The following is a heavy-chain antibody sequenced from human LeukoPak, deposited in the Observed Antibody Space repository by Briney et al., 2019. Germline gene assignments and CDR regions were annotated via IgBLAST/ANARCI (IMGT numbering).Heavy chain of an antibody. CDR2: IKQDGSEK. Sequence: GGSPRLSCAASGFTFSSYWMSWVRQAPGKGLEWVANIKQDGSEKYYVDSVKGRFTISRDNAKNSLYLQMNSLRAEDTAVYYCARDFSVVVPAAIPFDYWGQGTLVTVSS. J-gene: IGHJ4*02. D-gene: IGHD2-2*01. CDR3: ARDFSVVVPAAIPFDY. CDR1: GFTFSSYW. V-gene: IGHV3-7*01.